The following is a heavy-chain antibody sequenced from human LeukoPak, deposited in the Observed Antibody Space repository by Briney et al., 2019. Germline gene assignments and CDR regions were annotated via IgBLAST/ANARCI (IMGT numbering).Heavy chain of an antibody. J-gene: IGHJ6*02. CDR3: ARDLSEDIVVVPARDYYYYGMDV. V-gene: IGHV3-48*02. D-gene: IGHD2-2*01. CDR2: ISSSSTTI. CDR1: GFTFSSNS. Sequence: GGSLRLSCAASGFTFSSNSMNWARQALGKGLEWVSYISSSSTTIYFADSVKGRFTISRDNAKNSLYLQMNSLRDEDTAVYYCARDLSEDIVVVPARDYYYYGMDVWGQGTTVTVSS.